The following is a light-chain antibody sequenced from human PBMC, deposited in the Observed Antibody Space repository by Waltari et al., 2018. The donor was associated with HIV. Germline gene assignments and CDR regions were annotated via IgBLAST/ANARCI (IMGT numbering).Light chain of an antibody. J-gene: IGKJ2*01. CDR3: QHYYSYPYT. CDR1: QGISNS. CDR2: GAS. Sequence: DIQMTQSPSSLSASVGDRVTITCRASQGISNSLEWYQQKPGKAPKLLLYGASTLESGVPSRFSGSGSGTDYTLNISSLQPEDFATYYCQHYYSYPYTFGQGTKVEIK. V-gene: IGKV1-NL1*01.